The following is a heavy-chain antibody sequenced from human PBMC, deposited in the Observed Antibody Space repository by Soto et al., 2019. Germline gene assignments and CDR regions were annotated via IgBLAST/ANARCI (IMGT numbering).Heavy chain of an antibody. CDR1: GGSISSYY. CDR2: IYTSGST. J-gene: IGHJ3*02. Sequence: SETLSLTCTVSGGSISSYYWSWIRQPAGKGLEWIGRIYTSGSTNYNLSLKSRVTMSVDTSKNQFSLKLSSVTAADTAVYYCARDQQLAAWGAFDIWGQGTMVTVSS. CDR3: ARDQQLAAWGAFDI. D-gene: IGHD6-13*01. V-gene: IGHV4-4*07.